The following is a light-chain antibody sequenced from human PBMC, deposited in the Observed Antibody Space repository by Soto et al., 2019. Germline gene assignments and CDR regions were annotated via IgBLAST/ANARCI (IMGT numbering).Light chain of an antibody. J-gene: IGLJ2*01. CDR1: SSDVGGYNH. V-gene: IGLV2-14*01. Sequence: QSALTQPASVSGSPGQSITISCTGTSSDVGGYNHVSWYQHSPGKAPKLILFAVSDRPSGVSHRCSGSKSGNTASLTISGLEAEDEADYYCCSYTSVSTVVFGGGTQLTVL. CDR2: AVS. CDR3: CSYTSVSTVV.